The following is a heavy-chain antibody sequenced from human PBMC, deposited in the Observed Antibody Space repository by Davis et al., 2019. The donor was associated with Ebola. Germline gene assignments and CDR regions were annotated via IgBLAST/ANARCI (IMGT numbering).Heavy chain of an antibody. D-gene: IGHD3-3*01. J-gene: IGHJ6*02. CDR1: GGSISSGGYS. CDR3: ASPYYDFWSGDYYYYGMDV. CDR2: IYHSGST. Sequence: LRLSCAVSGGSISSGGYSWSWIRQPPGKGLEWIGYIYHSGSTYYNPSLKSRVTISVDRSKNQFSLKLSSVTAADTAVYYCASPYYDFWSGDYYYYGMDVWGQGTTVTVSS. V-gene: IGHV4-30-2*01.